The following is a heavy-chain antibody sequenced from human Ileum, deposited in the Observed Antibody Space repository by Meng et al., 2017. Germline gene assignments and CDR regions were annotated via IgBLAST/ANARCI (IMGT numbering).Heavy chain of an antibody. D-gene: IGHD5-12*01. CDR1: GFTFSSHW. V-gene: IGHV3-74*01. CDR2: IRPDGSTT. CDR3: TRDFDSGYGL. Sequence: EVQLGEYVGGLVQPGGSRRLSCAASGFTFSSHWMHWVRQAPGKGLEWVSRIRPDGSTTAFADSVEGRFTISRDNAKNTLYLQLNSLRGEGTAVYYCTRDFDSGYGLWGQGTLVTVSS. J-gene: IGHJ4*02.